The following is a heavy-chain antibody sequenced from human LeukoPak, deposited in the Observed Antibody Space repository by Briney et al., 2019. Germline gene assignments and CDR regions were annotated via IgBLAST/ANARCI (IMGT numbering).Heavy chain of an antibody. CDR3: ARGRRTPSSTARPYYFDC. D-gene: IGHD6-13*01. J-gene: IGHJ4*02. V-gene: IGHV4-34*01. Sequence: PSETLSLTCAVYGGSFSGYYWSWIRQPPGQGLEGIGEINHSGSTNYKPSLTSRVTISVDTSKNQFSLKLSCVPAADTAVYYCARGRRTPSSTARPYYFDCWGQGTLVTVSS. CDR1: GGSFSGYY. CDR2: INHSGST.